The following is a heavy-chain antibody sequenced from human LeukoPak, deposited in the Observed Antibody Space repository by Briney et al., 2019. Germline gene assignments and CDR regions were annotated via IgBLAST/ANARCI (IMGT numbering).Heavy chain of an antibody. Sequence: SETLSLTCTVSGYSISSGYYWGWIRQPPGKGLEWIGSIYHSGSTYYNPSLKSRVTISVDTSKNQFSLKLSSVTAADTAVYYCARDLEYYYDSSGYYSFDPWGQGTLVTVSS. CDR3: ARDLEYYYDSSGYYSFDP. J-gene: IGHJ5*02. CDR2: IYHSGST. CDR1: GYSISSGYY. V-gene: IGHV4-38-2*02. D-gene: IGHD3-22*01.